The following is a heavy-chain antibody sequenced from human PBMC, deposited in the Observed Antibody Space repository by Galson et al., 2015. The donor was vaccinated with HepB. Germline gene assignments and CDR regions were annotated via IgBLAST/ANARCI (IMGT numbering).Heavy chain of an antibody. Sequence: SLRLSCAASGFTFSTYSMSWARQAPGKGLEWVSSISTSSSYIYYSDSVQGRFTISRDNAKNSLFLQMNSLRAEDTAVYYCARNGARFLDWLPPRFDYWGQGTLVTVSS. CDR1: GFTFSTYS. D-gene: IGHD3-3*01. CDR3: ARNGARFLDWLPPRFDY. CDR2: ISTSSSYI. V-gene: IGHV3-21*06. J-gene: IGHJ4*02.